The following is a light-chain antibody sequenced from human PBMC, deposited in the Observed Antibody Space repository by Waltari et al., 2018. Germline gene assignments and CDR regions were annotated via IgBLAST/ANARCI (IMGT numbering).Light chain of an antibody. CDR3: QQANSFPYT. V-gene: IGKV1-12*01. Sequence: DIQMTQSPSSVSASVGDRFTITCRASQGISGWLAWYQQKPGKAPKLLIYAASRLQIGVPSRFSGSGSGTDFTLAISSLQPEDFATYYCQQANSFPYTFGPGTKVDFK. J-gene: IGKJ3*01. CDR1: QGISGW. CDR2: AAS.